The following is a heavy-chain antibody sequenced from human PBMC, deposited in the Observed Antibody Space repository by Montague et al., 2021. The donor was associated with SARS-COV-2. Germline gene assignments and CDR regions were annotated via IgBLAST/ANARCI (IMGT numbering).Heavy chain of an antibody. J-gene: IGHJ5*02. Sequence: SETLSLTCTVSAGSISTDSYYWTWIRQPPGKVLTWIGSISYSGSTYFNPSLESRLTMSVDTSKNHFSLRLSSVTAADTAVYYCARLRDFYGSGSYKNSWFDPWGQGTRVTVSS. D-gene: IGHD3-10*01. CDR2: ISYSGST. V-gene: IGHV4-39*02. CDR1: AGSISTDSYY. CDR3: ARLRDFYGSGSYKNSWFDP.